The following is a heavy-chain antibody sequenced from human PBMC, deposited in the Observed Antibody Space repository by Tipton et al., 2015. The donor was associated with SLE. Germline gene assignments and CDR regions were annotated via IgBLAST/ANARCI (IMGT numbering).Heavy chain of an antibody. CDR1: GGFISSSSYY. D-gene: IGHD2/OR15-2a*01. V-gene: IGHV4-39*07. CDR3: ARRSITPYFDY. J-gene: IGHJ4*02. Sequence: TLSLTCTVSGGFISSSSYYWGWIRQPPGKGLEWIGSIYYSGTTYYSPSLKSRVTISVDTSKNQFSLKLGSVTAADTAVYYCARRSITPYFDYWGQGTLVTVSS. CDR2: IYYSGTT.